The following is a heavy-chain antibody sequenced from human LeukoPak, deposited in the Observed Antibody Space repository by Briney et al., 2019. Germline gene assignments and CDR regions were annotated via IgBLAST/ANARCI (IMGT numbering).Heavy chain of an antibody. J-gene: IGHJ6*02. CDR1: GYTFTSYD. CDR2: MNPNSGNT. V-gene: IGHV1-8*01. Sequence: GASVKVSCKASGYTFTSYDINWVRQATGQGLEWMGWMNPNSGNTGYAQKFQGRVTMTRNTSISTAYMELSSLRSEDTAVYYCARGAGDIVVVPAAISYYYGMDVWGQGTTATVSS. D-gene: IGHD2-2*01. CDR3: ARGAGDIVVVPAAISYYYGMDV.